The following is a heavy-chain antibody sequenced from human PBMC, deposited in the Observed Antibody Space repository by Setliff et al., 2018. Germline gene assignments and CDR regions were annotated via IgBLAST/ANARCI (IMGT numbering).Heavy chain of an antibody. CDR2: VTQGDNR. V-gene: IGHV3-23*01. CDR3: AKDRVPDGKWDFDY. Sequence: GSLRLSCVASGFTFGDYSMTWVRQAPGKGLEFVSGVTQGDNRYYGDSVKGRFTISRDNSKNTVYLQMNSLRVEDTAIYYCAKDRVPDGKWDFDYWGQGILVTVSS. D-gene: IGHD2-8*01. CDR1: GFTFGDYS. J-gene: IGHJ4*02.